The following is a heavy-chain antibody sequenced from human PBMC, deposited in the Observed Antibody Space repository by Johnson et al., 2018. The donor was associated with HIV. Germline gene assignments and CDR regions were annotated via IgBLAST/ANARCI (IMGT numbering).Heavy chain of an antibody. D-gene: IGHD3-22*01. CDR1: GFSFSGSA. CDR3: ARDRGYWDAFDI. Sequence: MLLVESGGGLVQPGGSLKLSCAASGFSFSGSAVHWVRQASGKGLEWLGRIITKPNTYATSYGASVQGRFSISRDDSKNTAYLQMNSLRAEDTAVYYCARDRGYWDAFDIWGQGTMVTVSS. J-gene: IGHJ3*02. V-gene: IGHV3-73*01. CDR2: IITKPNTYAT.